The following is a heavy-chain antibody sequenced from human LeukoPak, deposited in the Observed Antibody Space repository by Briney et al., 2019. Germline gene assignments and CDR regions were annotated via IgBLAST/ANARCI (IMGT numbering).Heavy chain of an antibody. CDR2: IYYSGST. D-gene: IGHD3-10*01. CDR3: ARDREVRGVAAFDI. CDR1: GGSISSYY. V-gene: IGHV4-59*01. J-gene: IGHJ3*02. Sequence: SETLCLTCTVSGGSISSYYWSWIRQPPGKGLEWIGYIYYSGSTNYNPSLKSRVTISVDTSKNQFSLKLSSVTAADTAVYYCARDREVRGVAAFDIWGQGTMVTVFS.